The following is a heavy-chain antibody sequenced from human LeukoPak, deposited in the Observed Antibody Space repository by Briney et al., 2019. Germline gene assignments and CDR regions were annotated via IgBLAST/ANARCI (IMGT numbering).Heavy chain of an antibody. CDR2: FNNNSSYI. V-gene: IGHV3-21*01. CDR1: GFPYSSYS. D-gene: IGHD3-22*01. Sequence: GGSLRLSCAVSGFPYSSYSIHWVRQARGKGLEWVSPFNNNSSYIYYADSVKGRFTISRDNAKNSLYLQMNSLRAEDTAVYYCARKPGDFYDSSGYYYVFDYWAREPWSPSPQ. J-gene: IGHJ4*02. CDR3: ARKPGDFYDSSGYYYVFDY.